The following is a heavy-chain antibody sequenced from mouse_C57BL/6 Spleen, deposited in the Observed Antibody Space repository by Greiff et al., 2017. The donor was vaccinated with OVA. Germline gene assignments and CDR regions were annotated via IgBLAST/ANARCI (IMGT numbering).Heavy chain of an antibody. CDR2: IDPSDSYT. CDR3: ARGITTHYFDY. D-gene: IGHD1-1*01. CDR1: GYTFTSYW. V-gene: IGHV1-59*01. J-gene: IGHJ2*01. Sequence: VQLQQSGAELVRPGTSVKLSCKASGYTFTSYWMHWVKQRPGQGLEWIGVIDPSDSYTNYNQKFKGKATLTVDTSSSTAYMQLSSLTSEDSAVYYCARGITTHYFDYWGQGTTLTVSS.